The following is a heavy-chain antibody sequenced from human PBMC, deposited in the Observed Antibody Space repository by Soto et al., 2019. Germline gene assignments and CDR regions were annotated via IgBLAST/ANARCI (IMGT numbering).Heavy chain of an antibody. CDR1: GYTFTGYY. D-gene: IGHD3-16*01. J-gene: IGHJ4*02. Sequence: QVQLVQSGAEVKKPGASVKVSCKASGYTFTGYYMHWVRQAPGQGLEWMGWINPNSGGTNYAQKFQGRVTMTRDTSISTAYMELSRLRSDDTAVYYCARDLVIGSYGVLRLFDYWGQGTLVTVSS. V-gene: IGHV1-2*02. CDR2: INPNSGGT. CDR3: ARDLVIGSYGVLRLFDY.